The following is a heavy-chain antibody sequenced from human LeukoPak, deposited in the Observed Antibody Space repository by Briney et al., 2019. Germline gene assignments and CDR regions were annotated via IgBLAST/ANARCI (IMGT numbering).Heavy chain of an antibody. CDR1: GYSITTYY. V-gene: IGHV4-4*09. J-gene: IGHJ4*02. D-gene: IGHD3-16*01. Sequence: SETLSLTCTVSGYSITTYYWNWVRQAPGQGLECLGHIYINGDTTSNPSLKCRGTLSLDTSKTQFSLRLSSVTAADTAVYYCAMGARIFDSWGPGKLATVSS. CDR2: IYINGDT. CDR3: AMGARIFDS.